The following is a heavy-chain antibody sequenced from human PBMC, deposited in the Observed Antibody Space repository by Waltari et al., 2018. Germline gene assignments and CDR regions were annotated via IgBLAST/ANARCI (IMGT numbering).Heavy chain of an antibody. Sequence: QVQLQESGPGLVKPSETLSLTCTVSAGSISDYYWSWIRQPPGKGLEWIGYVFYSGGTIYNPSLKSRVTISVDTSKNQFSLKLSSVTAADTAVYYCARRRDSSGYLDYWGQGTLVTVSS. D-gene: IGHD3-22*01. CDR1: AGSISDYY. J-gene: IGHJ4*02. CDR3: ARRRDSSGYLDY. V-gene: IGHV4-59*08. CDR2: VFYSGGT.